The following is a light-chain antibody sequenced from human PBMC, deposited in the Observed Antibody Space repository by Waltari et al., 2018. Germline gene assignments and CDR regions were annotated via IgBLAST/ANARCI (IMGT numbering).Light chain of an antibody. CDR2: WAS. CDR3: QQYYSTPPT. Sequence: DVVMTQSPDSLAVSLGERATINCNSSQHLLYSPNHKNYFGCYQQKPAQPPKLLIYWASTRESGVPDRFSGSGSGTDFSLTISSLQAEDVAVYYCQQYYSTPPTFGQGTKLEIK. V-gene: IGKV4-1*01. J-gene: IGKJ2*01. CDR1: QHLLYSPNHKNY.